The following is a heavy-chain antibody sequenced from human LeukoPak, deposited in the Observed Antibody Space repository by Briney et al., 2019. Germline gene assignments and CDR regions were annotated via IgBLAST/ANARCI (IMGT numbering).Heavy chain of an antibody. CDR2: ISAYNGNT. D-gene: IGHD6-19*01. CDR1: GYTFSTYY. V-gene: IGHV1-18*04. J-gene: IGHJ5*02. CDR3: ARSSSSGWYTWLDH. Sequence: GASVKVSCKASGYTFSTYYMHWVRQAPGQGLEWMGWISAYNGNTNYAQKLQGRVTMTTDTSTSTAYMELRSLRSDDTAMYFCARSSSSGWYTWLDHWGQGTLVTVYS.